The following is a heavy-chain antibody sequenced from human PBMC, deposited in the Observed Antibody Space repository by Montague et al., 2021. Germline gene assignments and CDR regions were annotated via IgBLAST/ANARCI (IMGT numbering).Heavy chain of an antibody. J-gene: IGHJ5*01. CDR3: ARGWQKRFDS. Sequence: CAISGDSVSSNDATWNWIRQSLSRGLEWLGRTYYRSKWYNEYAIFVKSRITVNPDTSKNQFSLLLNSVTPEDTAAYYCARGWQKRFDSWGQGTLVTVSS. V-gene: IGHV6-1*01. CDR2: TYYRSKWYN. CDR1: GDSVSSNDAT. D-gene: IGHD5-24*01.